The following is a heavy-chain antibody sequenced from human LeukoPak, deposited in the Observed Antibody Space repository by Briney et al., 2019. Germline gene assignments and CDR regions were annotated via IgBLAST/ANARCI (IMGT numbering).Heavy chain of an antibody. CDR1: GFTFSSYW. J-gene: IGHJ4*02. V-gene: IGHV3-74*01. CDR3: ARAGGRGYCSGGSCYTFSCFDY. CDR2: INSSGSTT. D-gene: IGHD2-15*01. Sequence: GGSLRLSCAASGFTFSSYWMHWVRQAPGKGLVWVSRINSSGSTTSYADSVKGLFTISRDNAKNTLYLQMNSLRAEDTAVYYCARAGGRGYCSGGSCYTFSCFDYWGQGTLVTVSS.